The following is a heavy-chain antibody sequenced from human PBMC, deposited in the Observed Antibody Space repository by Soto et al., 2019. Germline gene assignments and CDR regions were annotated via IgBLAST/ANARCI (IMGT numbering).Heavy chain of an antibody. CDR2: RNPNSGNT. CDR3: AREDTGWRKECDP. CDR1: GYTFTSYD. V-gene: IGHV1-8*01. J-gene: IGHJ5*02. D-gene: IGHD5-18*01. Sequence: QVQLVQSGAKMKKPGAVVKVSCKASGYTFTSYDINWVRQATGQGLEWMGWRNPNSGNTGYAQKFQGRVTMTRNTSISTAYMELGSLRSEDTAVYYCAREDTGWRKECDPWGQGTLVTVSS.